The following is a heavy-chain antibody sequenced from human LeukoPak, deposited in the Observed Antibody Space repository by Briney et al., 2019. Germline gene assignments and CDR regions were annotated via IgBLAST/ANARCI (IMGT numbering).Heavy chain of an antibody. V-gene: IGHV4-59*11. Sequence: KTSETLSLTCTVSGGFISSHYWSWIRQPPGKGLEWIGYIYYSGSTNYNPSLKSRVTISVDTSKNQFSLKLSSVTAADTAVYYCASEVGGDGYFDYWGQGTLVTVSS. D-gene: IGHD2-21*01. CDR1: GGFISSHY. CDR3: ASEVGGDGYFDY. J-gene: IGHJ4*02. CDR2: IYYSGST.